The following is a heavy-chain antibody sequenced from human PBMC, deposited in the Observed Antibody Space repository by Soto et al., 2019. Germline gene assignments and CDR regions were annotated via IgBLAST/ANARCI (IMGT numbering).Heavy chain of an antibody. D-gene: IGHD3-3*01. V-gene: IGHV1-2*04. J-gene: IGHJ4*02. Sequence: GASVKVSCKASGYTFTGYYMHWVRQAPGQGLEWMGWINPNSGGTNYAQKFQGWVTMTRDTSISTAYMELSRLRSDDTAVYHCAREGGRRITIFGVVMAPFDYWGQGTLVTVSS. CDR2: INPNSGGT. CDR1: GYTFTGYY. CDR3: AREGGRRITIFGVVMAPFDY.